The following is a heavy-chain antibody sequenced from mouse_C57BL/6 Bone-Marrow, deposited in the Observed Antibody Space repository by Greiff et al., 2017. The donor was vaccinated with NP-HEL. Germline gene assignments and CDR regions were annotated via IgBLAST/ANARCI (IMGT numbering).Heavy chain of an antibody. CDR1: GFTFSDYY. Sequence: DVHLVESGGGLVQPGGSLKLSCAASGFTFSDYYMYWVRQTPEKRLEWVAYISNGGGSTYYPDTVKGRFTISRDNAKNTLYLQMSRLKSEDTAMYYCARHVANWYFDVWGTGTTVTVSS. D-gene: IGHD1-1*01. CDR3: ARHVANWYFDV. CDR2: ISNGGGST. J-gene: IGHJ1*03. V-gene: IGHV5-12*01.